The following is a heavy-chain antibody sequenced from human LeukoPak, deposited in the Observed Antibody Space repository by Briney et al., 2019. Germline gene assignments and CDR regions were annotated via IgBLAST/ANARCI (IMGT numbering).Heavy chain of an antibody. V-gene: IGHV3-33*08. J-gene: IGHJ5*02. CDR2: IWYDGSNK. D-gene: IGHD4-17*01. CDR1: GFTFSSYW. Sequence: GGSLRLSCAASGFTFSSYWMSWVRQAPGKGLEWVAVIWYDGSNKYYADSVKGRFTISRDNSKNTLYLQMNSLRAEDTAVYYCARGNGDYGGWFDPWGQGTLVTVSS. CDR3: ARGNGDYGGWFDP.